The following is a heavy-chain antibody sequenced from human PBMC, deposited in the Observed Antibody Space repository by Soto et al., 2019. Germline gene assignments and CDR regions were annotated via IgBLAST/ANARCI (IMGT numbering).Heavy chain of an antibody. Sequence: QLQLQESGPGLVKPSETLSLTCTVSGGSISSSSYYWGWIRQPPGKGLAWIGSIYYSGSTYYNPSLKSRVTISGDTSKNQFALKLSSVTAADTAVYYCASSWYGLGWFDPWGQGTLVTVSS. D-gene: IGHD6-13*01. J-gene: IGHJ5*02. V-gene: IGHV4-39*01. CDR1: GGSISSSSYY. CDR2: IYYSGST. CDR3: ASSWYGLGWFDP.